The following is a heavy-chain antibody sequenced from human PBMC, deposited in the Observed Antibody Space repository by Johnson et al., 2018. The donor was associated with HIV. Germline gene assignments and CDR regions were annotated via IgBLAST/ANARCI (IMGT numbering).Heavy chain of an antibody. CDR1: GFTFSSYA. CDR3: ARVVSFAVRDLYYYDSGVSNVVFDI. V-gene: IGHV3-30-3*01. CDR2: ISYDGSNK. D-gene: IGHD3-22*01. Sequence: QVQLVESGGGVVQPGRSLRLSCAASGFTFSSYAMHWVRQAPGKGLEWVAVISYDGSNKDYADSVKGRFTISRDNSKNTLYLQMNRLRAEDTALYYCARVVSFAVRDLYYYDSGVSNVVFDIWGQGTMVTFSS. J-gene: IGHJ3*02.